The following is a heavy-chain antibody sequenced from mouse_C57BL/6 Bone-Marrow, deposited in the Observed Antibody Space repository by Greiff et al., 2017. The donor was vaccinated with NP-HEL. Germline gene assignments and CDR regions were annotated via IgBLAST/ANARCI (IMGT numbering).Heavy chain of an antibody. CDR1: GFTFSDAW. V-gene: IGHV6-6*01. J-gene: IGHJ2*01. Sequence: EVKVEESGGGLVQPGGSMKLSCAASGFTFSDAWMDWVRQSPEKGLEWVAEIRNKANNHATYYAESVKGRFTISRDDSKSSVYLQMNSLRAEDTGIYYGTSGGSNYFDYWGQGTTLTVSS. CDR2: IRNKANNHAT. CDR3: TSGGSNYFDY. D-gene: IGHD1-1*01.